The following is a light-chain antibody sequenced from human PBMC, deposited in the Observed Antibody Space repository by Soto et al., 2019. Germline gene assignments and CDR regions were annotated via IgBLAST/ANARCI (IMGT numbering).Light chain of an antibody. CDR1: QSVAGN. Sequence: EIVMTQSPATLSVSPGEGATLSCWASQSVAGNLAWYQQKPGQAPRLLIYGAFTRATGIPATFSGSGSGTELTLTISRLQSEDFAVYYCQQYNKGPHTFGGGTKVEIK. CDR2: GAF. V-gene: IGKV3-15*01. CDR3: QQYNKGPHT. J-gene: IGKJ4*01.